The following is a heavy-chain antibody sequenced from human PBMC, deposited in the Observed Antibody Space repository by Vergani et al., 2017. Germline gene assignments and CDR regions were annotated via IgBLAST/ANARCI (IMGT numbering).Heavy chain of an antibody. V-gene: IGHV3-48*01. CDR2: ISSSSSTI. CDR3: AKDGGSYRSDAFDI. CDR1: GFTFSSYS. D-gene: IGHD1-26*01. Sequence: VQLVESGGGLVQPGGSLRLSCAASGFTFSSYSMNWVRQAPGKGLEWVSYISSSSSTIYYADSVKGRFTISRDNAKNSLYLQMNSLRAEDTAVYYCAKDGGSYRSDAFDIWGQGTMVTVSS. J-gene: IGHJ3*02.